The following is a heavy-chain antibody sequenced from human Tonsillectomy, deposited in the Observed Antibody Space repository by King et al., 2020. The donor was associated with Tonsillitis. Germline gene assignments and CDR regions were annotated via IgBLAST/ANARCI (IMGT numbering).Heavy chain of an antibody. J-gene: IGHJ6*02. V-gene: IGHV2-70*01. Sequence: VTLKESGPALVKPTQILKLTCTFSGFSLSTSGVCMSWIRQPPGKALEWLALIDWDDDKFYSTSLRTRLTISKDTSKNQVVLRMTNMDPVDTATYYCARTSCLKYGGPALTRYYYGMDVWGQGTTVTVSS. D-gene: IGHD3-16*01. CDR3: ARTSCLKYGGPALTRYYYGMDV. CDR2: IDWDDDK. CDR1: GFSLSTSGVC.